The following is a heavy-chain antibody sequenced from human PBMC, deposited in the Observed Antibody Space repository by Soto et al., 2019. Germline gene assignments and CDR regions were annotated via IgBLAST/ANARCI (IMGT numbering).Heavy chain of an antibody. CDR1: GGSVSSGSYY. D-gene: IGHD2-2*01. J-gene: IGHJ6*02. V-gene: IGHV4-61*01. CDR3: ARAPSYCISTSCYGYYYGMDV. Sequence: QVQLQESGPGLVKPSETLSLTCTVSGGSVSSGSYYWSWIRQPPGKGLEWIGYIYYSGSTNYNPSLKSRVTISVDTSKNHFSLKLSSVTAADTAVYYCARAPSYCISTSCYGYYYGMDVWGQGTTVTVSS. CDR2: IYYSGST.